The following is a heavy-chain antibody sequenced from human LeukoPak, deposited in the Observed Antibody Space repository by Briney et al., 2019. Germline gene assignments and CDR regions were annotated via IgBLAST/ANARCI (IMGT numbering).Heavy chain of an antibody. CDR1: GYILSAIS. CDR3: ARGCGSGYLIGYYFDY. V-gene: IGHV1-24*01. CDR2: LDPGQGET. D-gene: IGHD3-22*01. J-gene: IGHJ4*02. Sequence: ASVKVSCKVSGYILSAISMHWVRQSPGKGLEWMGGLDPGQGETVYAQKLQGRVTMTTDTSTSTAYMELRSLRSDDTAVYYCARGCGSGYLIGYYFDYWGQGTLVTVSS.